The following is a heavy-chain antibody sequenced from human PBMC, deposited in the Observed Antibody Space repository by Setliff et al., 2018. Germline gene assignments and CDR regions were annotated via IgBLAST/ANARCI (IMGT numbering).Heavy chain of an antibody. D-gene: IGHD2-2*01. CDR1: GYAFTNYA. CDR3: SRLVRYCTQTSCQRASGDDY. V-gene: IGHV1-18*01. J-gene: IGHJ4*02. Sequence: ASVKVSCKASGYAFTNYAISWVRQAPGQGLEWMGWISAYTGNTYYAPRLQGRVTMTTDTSTTTAYLELRSLTSDDTAVYYCSRLVRYCTQTSCQRASGDDYWGQGTLVTVSS. CDR2: ISAYTGNT.